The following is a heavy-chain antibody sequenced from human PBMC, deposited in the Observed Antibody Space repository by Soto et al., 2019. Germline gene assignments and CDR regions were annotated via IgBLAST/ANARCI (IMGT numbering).Heavy chain of an antibody. CDR2: INHSGST. J-gene: IGHJ4*02. CDR3: ARGGVLRFLEWLHYPPYFDY. CDR1: VGYFSGYY. Sequence: SETLCITCVFYVGYFSGYYWSWIRQPPGKGLEWIGEINHSGSTNYNPSLKSRVTISVDTSKNQFSLKLSSVTAADTAVYYCARGGVLRFLEWLHYPPYFDYWGQGTMVTVSS. V-gene: IGHV4-34*01. D-gene: IGHD3-3*01.